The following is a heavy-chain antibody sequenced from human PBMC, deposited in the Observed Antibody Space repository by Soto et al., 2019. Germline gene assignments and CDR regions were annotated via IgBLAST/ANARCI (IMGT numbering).Heavy chain of an antibody. CDR3: ARDGVYYDFCSCYCAFDY. CDR1: GDSVSSNSAA. CDR2: TYYRSKWYN. J-gene: IGHJ4*02. V-gene: IGHV6-1*01. Sequence: SQTLSLTCAISGDSVSSNSAAWNWIRQSPSRGLEWLGRTYYRSKWYNDYAVSVKSRITINPDTSKNQFSLQLNSVTPEDTAVYYCARDGVYYDFCSCYCAFDYWGQGTLVTVSS. D-gene: IGHD3-3*01.